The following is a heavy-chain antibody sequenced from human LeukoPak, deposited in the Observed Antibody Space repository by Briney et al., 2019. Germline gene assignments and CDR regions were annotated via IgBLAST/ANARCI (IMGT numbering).Heavy chain of an antibody. CDR1: GFTFTSYA. V-gene: IGHV3-23*01. CDR2: ISNTGGST. Sequence: GGSLRLSCAPSGFTFTSYAMGWLRQAPGKGLEWVSTISNTGGSTYYADSVKGRFTISRDNSRNTLYLQMKSLRAEDTASYYCAKANMIGVAGIGFDIWGQGTKVTVSS. J-gene: IGHJ3*02. D-gene: IGHD3-22*01. CDR3: AKANMIGVAGIGFDI.